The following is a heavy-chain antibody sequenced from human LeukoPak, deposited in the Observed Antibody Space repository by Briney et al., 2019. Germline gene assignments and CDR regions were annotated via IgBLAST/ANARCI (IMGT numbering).Heavy chain of an antibody. CDR2: ISYDGGNK. CDR1: GFIFSSYT. J-gene: IGHJ5*02. D-gene: IGHD2-2*01. CDR3: ASDRPLYRSSTSCYENWFDP. Sequence: QAGGSLRLSCAASGFIFSSYTMHWVRQAPGKGLEWVAVISYDGGNKYYADSVKGRFTISRDNSKSTLYLQMNSLRAEDTAVYYCASDRPLYRSSTSCYENWFDPWGQGTLVTVSS. V-gene: IGHV3-30-3*01.